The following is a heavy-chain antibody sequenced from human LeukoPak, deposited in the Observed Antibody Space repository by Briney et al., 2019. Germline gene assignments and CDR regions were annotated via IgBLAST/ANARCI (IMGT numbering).Heavy chain of an antibody. J-gene: IGHJ4*02. Sequence: SETLSLTCTVSGGSISSYYWNWIRQPPGKGPEWIGCISDTGTTKYNSAFKSRVTISVDTSKNQFSLKLTSVTAADTAVYFCATGYYEPFEKWGQGTLVSVSS. CDR3: ATGYYEPFEK. V-gene: IGHV4-59*01. CDR1: GGSISSYY. CDR2: ISDTGTT. D-gene: IGHD3-22*01.